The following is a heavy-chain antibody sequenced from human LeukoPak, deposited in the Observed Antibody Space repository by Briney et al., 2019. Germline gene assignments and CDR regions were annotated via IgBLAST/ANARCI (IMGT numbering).Heavy chain of an antibody. D-gene: IGHD2-15*01. CDR3: ARAYCSGGSCYRRDAFDI. CDR1: GGSISSYY. J-gene: IGHJ3*02. CDR2: IYYSGST. V-gene: IGHV4-59*01. Sequence: SETLSLTCTVSGGSISSYYWSWIWQPPGKGLEWIGYIYYSGSTNYNPSLKSRVTISVDTSKNQFSLKLSSVTAADTAVYYCARAYCSGGSCYRRDAFDIWGQGTMVTVSS.